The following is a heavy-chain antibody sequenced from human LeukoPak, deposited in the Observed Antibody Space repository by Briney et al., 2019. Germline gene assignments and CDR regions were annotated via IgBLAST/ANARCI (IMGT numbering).Heavy chain of an antibody. CDR2: IYTGGTT. CDR3: ATLGPAYYDAYYYMDV. D-gene: IGHD2-2*01. V-gene: IGHV3-53*01. Sequence: GGSLRLSCAASIFSVSSNHMSWVRQAPGKGLEWVSTIYTGGTTYYADSVKGRFIISRDDSKNTLYLQVNNLRAEDTAVYYCATLGPAYYDAYYYMDVWGKGTTVTVSS. J-gene: IGHJ6*03. CDR1: IFSVSSNH.